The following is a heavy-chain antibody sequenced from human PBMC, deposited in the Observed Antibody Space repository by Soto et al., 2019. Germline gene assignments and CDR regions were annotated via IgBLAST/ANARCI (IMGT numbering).Heavy chain of an antibody. V-gene: IGHV3-33*01. D-gene: IGHD3-22*01. CDR1: GFTFSSYG. Sequence: QVQLVESGGGVVQPGRSLRLSCAASGFTFSSYGMHWVRQAPGKGLEWVAVIWYDGSNKYYADSVKGRFTISRDNSKNTLYLQMNCLRAEDTAVYYCAREDSSGYYNAFDIWGQGTMVTVSS. CDR3: AREDSSGYYNAFDI. J-gene: IGHJ3*02. CDR2: IWYDGSNK.